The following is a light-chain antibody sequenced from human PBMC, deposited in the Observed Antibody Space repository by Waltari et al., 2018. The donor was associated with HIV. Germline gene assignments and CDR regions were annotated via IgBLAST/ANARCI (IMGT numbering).Light chain of an antibody. J-gene: IGKJ1*01. CDR1: QSLLYSPNNKNF. CDR3: QQYFSTPWT. CDR2: WAS. V-gene: IGKV4-1*01. Sequence: VMTPTPDSLIVSPGERASINCRSNQSLLYSPNNKNFLVWYQQKPGQPPKLLIYWASSRESGVPARFSGSGSGTNFTLTISSLQPEDVATYFCQQYFSTPWTFGQGTKV.